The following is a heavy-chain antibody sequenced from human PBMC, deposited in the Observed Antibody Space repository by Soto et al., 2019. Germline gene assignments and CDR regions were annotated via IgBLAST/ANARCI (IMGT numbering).Heavy chain of an antibody. Sequence: QVQLVQSGAEVKKPGSSVKVSCKASGGTFSSYTISWVRQAPGQGLEWMGRIIPILGIANYAQKFQGRVTITADKSTSRAHMELSSLRSEDTAVYYCARDPVDTDMVNRVPADNLWGQGTLVTVSS. J-gene: IGHJ4*02. CDR1: GGTFSSYT. V-gene: IGHV1-69*08. CDR3: ARDPVDTDMVNRVPADNL. CDR2: IIPILGIA. D-gene: IGHD5-18*01.